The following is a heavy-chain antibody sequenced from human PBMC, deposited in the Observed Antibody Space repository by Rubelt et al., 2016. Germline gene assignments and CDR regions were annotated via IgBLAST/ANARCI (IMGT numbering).Heavy chain of an antibody. D-gene: IGHD3-3*01. CDR1: GYSFTSYW. J-gene: IGHJ4*02. V-gene: IGHV5-10-1*03. Sequence: EVQLVQSGAEVKKPGESLRISCKGSGYSFTSYWISWVRQMPGKGLEWMVRIDPSDSYTNYSPSFHGHVTSSAEKSISTAYLQWSSLKASDTAMYYCAIYDFWSGYYLDYWGQGTLVTVSS. CDR2: IDPSDSYT. CDR3: AIYDFWSGYYLDY.